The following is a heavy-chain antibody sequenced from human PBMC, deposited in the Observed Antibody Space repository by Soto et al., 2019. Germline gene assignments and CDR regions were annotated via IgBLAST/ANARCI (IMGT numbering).Heavy chain of an antibody. CDR2: ISWNSGSI. CDR3: AKDILDCSSTSCHNYYYYYMDV. Sequence: EVQLVESGGGLVQPGRSLRLSCAASGFTFDDYAMHWVRQAPGKGLEWVAGISWNSGSIGYADSVKGRFTISRDNAKNSLYLQLNSLRAEDTALYSCAKDILDCSSTSCHNYYYYYMDVWGKGTTVTVSS. V-gene: IGHV3-9*01. D-gene: IGHD2-2*02. CDR1: GFTFDDYA. J-gene: IGHJ6*03.